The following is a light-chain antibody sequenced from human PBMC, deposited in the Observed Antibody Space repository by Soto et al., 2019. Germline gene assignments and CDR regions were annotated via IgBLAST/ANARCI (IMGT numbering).Light chain of an antibody. CDR2: SAS. Sequence: DMQTTHSPSPLSASVANRATIPCRASQGIRNDLGWYQQKPEKAPKRLIYSASSLQSGVPSRFTGSGSGTEFTLTISSLQPEDFATYYCLQHNSYPWTFGQGTKVDI. J-gene: IGKJ1*01. CDR1: QGIRND. CDR3: LQHNSYPWT. V-gene: IGKV1-17*01.